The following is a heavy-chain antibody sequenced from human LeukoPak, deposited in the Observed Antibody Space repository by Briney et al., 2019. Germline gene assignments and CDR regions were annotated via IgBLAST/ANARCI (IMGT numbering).Heavy chain of an antibody. D-gene: IGHD3-22*01. Sequence: GGSLRLSCAASGFTFHDYAMHWVRQAPGKGLEWVSGISWHSGSIGYADSVKGRFTISRDNAKNSLYLQMNSLRAEDTALYYCATDTWDSSGYLSLWGQGTLVTVSS. CDR3: ATDTWDSSGYLSL. CDR1: GFTFHDYA. V-gene: IGHV3-9*01. CDR2: ISWHSGSI. J-gene: IGHJ4*02.